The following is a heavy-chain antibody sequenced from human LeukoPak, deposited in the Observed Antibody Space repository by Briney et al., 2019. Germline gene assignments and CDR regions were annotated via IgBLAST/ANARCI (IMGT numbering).Heavy chain of an antibody. CDR3: ARAQAGDYCSSTSCYTGDY. Sequence: ASVKVSCKASGYTFTSYDINWVRQATGQGLEWMGWISAYNGNTNYAQKLQGRVTMTTDTSTSTAYMELRSLRSDDTAVYYCARAQAGDYCSSTSCYTGDYWGQGTLVTVSS. CDR1: GYTFTSYD. J-gene: IGHJ4*02. V-gene: IGHV1-18*01. CDR2: ISAYNGNT. D-gene: IGHD2-2*02.